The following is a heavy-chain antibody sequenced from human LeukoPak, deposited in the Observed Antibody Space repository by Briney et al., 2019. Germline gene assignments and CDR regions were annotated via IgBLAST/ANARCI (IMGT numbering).Heavy chain of an antibody. CDR2: ISYDGSNK. Sequence: GGSLRPSCAASGFTFSSYGMHWVRQAPGKGLEWVAVISYDGSNKYYADSVKGRFTISRDNSKNTLYLQMNSLRAEDTAVYYCAKDVAVAGFYYFDYWGQGTLVTVSS. V-gene: IGHV3-30*18. CDR3: AKDVAVAGFYYFDY. CDR1: GFTFSSYG. J-gene: IGHJ4*02. D-gene: IGHD6-19*01.